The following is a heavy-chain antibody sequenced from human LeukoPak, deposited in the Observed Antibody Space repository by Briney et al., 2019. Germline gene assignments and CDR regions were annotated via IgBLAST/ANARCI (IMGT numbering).Heavy chain of an antibody. CDR1: GFTFSSYW. Sequence: GGSLRLSCAASGFTFSSYWMHWVRQAPGKGLVWVSRINSDGSSTSYADSVKGRLTISRDNAKNTLYLQMNSLRAEDTAVYYCARGGYSYGSYYYMDVWGKGTTVTVSS. J-gene: IGHJ6*03. CDR2: INSDGSST. CDR3: ARGGYSYGSYYYMDV. V-gene: IGHV3-74*01. D-gene: IGHD5-18*01.